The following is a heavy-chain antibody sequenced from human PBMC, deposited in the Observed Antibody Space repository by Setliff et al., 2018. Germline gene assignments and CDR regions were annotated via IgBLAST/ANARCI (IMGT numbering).Heavy chain of an antibody. D-gene: IGHD6-19*01. CDR3: ARETAVAGQYYFDY. CDR1: GFSFSTYE. Sequence: GGSLRLSCAASGFSFSTYEMNWIRQAPGKGLEWVSYISSSGSTIYYADSVKGRFTISRDNAKNSLYLQMNSLRAEDTAIYYCARETAVAGQYYFDYCGQGTQVTVSS. V-gene: IGHV3-48*03. J-gene: IGHJ4*02. CDR2: ISSSGSTI.